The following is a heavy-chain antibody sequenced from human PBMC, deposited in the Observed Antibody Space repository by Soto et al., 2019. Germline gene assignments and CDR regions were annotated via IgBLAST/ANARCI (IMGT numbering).Heavy chain of an antibody. D-gene: IGHD2-15*01. V-gene: IGHV1-18*04. CDR2: ISANSGNT. Sequence: ASVKVSCKASGYTFANYGISWVRQAPGQGLEWMGWISANSGNTNYAQKVQGRVTMTTNTSTRTAFMELSSLISEDTAVFYCAGGCCSGGNCYSEMDVWGQGTMVTVSS. J-gene: IGHJ6*02. CDR3: AGGCCSGGNCYSEMDV. CDR1: GYTFANYG.